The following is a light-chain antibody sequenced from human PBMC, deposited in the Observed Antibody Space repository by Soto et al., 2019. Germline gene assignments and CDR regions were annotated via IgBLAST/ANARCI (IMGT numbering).Light chain of an antibody. CDR2: KAS. V-gene: IGKV1-5*03. Sequence: DIQMTQSPSTLSPSVGDRVSINCRASQSISAWLAWYQQKPGKAPRLLIYKASTLEIGVPSRLIDSGSGSEFTLAISSLQPDDVAIDYCQQNNSYSFGQGTKVDI. J-gene: IGKJ1*01. CDR3: QQNNSYS. CDR1: QSISAW.